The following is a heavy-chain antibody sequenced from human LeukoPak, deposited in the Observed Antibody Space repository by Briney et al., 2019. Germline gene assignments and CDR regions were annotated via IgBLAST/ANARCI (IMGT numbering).Heavy chain of an antibody. Sequence: SETLSFTCGVYGGTFSGFHWSWIRQPPGKGLEWIGEINHGGSTHYNPSLKSRVTISVDTSKNQFSLKLSSVTAADTAIYYCARVMSGYDWIEYYFDYWGQGTLVTVSS. CDR1: GGTFSGFH. D-gene: IGHD5-12*01. CDR2: INHGGST. V-gene: IGHV4-34*01. CDR3: ARVMSGYDWIEYYFDY. J-gene: IGHJ4*02.